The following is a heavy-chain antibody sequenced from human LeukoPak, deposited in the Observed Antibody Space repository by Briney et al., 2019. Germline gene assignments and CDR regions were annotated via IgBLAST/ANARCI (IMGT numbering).Heavy chain of an antibody. Sequence: ASVKVSCKASGYTFTSYGISWVRQAPGQGLEWMGWISAYNGNTNYAQKLQGRVTMTTDTSTSTAYMELRSLRSDDTAVYYCAKDADLWFGVLSSHTALDAFDIWGRGTVVTVSP. J-gene: IGHJ3*02. CDR1: GYTFTSYG. CDR3: AKDADLWFGVLSSHTALDAFDI. V-gene: IGHV1-18*01. CDR2: ISAYNGNT. D-gene: IGHD3-10*01.